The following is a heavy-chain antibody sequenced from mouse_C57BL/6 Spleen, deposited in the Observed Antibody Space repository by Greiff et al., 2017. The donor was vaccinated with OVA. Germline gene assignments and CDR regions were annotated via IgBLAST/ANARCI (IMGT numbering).Heavy chain of an antibody. CDR2: ISDGGSYT. V-gene: IGHV5-4*01. J-gene: IGHJ2*01. Sequence: EVKLMESGGGLVKPGGSLKLSCAASGFTFSSYAMSWVRQTPEKRLEWVATISDGGSYTYYPDNVKGRFTISRDNAKNNLYLQMSHLKSEDTAMYYCAREGGDYWGKGTTLTVSS. CDR3: AREGGDY. CDR1: GFTFSSYA.